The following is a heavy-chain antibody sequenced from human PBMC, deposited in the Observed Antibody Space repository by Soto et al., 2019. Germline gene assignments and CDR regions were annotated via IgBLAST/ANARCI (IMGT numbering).Heavy chain of an antibody. CDR2: ISVHNGNT. D-gene: IGHD3-10*01. V-gene: IGHV1-18*01. CDR1: GYNFINYG. J-gene: IGHJ4*02. CDR3: VRDFDGSGSYYTDY. Sequence: QVHLVQSGVEVKKPGASVKVSCKASGYNFINYGITWVRQAPGQGLEWMGRISVHNGNTNYAQKLQGRFTMTTDTSTSTAYMELRSLRSDDTAVYYCVRDFDGSGSYYTDYWGPGTLVTVSS.